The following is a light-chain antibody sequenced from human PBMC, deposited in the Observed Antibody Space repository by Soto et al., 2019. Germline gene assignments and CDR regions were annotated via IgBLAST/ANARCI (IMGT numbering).Light chain of an antibody. CDR1: QSVSSSY. Sequence: EILFTQSPGTRSLSPGERATLSCRASQSVSSSYFAWCQQKPGQSPRPPIYGASTRATGIPARLSGSGSGTEFTLTISILQSEDIGVYYCHQYNNLWTFGQPPQVDIK. J-gene: IGKJ1*01. CDR2: GAS. CDR3: HQYNNLWT. V-gene: IGKV3-15*01.